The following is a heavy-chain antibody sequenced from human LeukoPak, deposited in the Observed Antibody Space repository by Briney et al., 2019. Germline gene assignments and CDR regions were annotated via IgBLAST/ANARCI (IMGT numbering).Heavy chain of an antibody. Sequence: PGGSLRLSCAASGFTFKKYWMNWVRQVPGKGLECLANIKEDGSETYYADSVKGRFTISRDNPKNLLFLQINSLRVEDTAVYYCARETMVRGVIKSWFMKYGMDVWGQGTTVTVSS. CDR3: ARETMVRGVIKSWFMKYGMDV. CDR1: GFTFKKYW. V-gene: IGHV3-7*01. J-gene: IGHJ6*02. D-gene: IGHD3-10*01. CDR2: IKEDGSET.